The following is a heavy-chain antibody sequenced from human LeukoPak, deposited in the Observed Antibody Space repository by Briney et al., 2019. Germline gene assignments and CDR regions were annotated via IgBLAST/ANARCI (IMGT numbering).Heavy chain of an antibody. CDR1: GGSISGYH. CDR2: IHYSGSA. V-gene: IGHV4-59*01. D-gene: IGHD1/OR15-1a*01. Sequence: SETLSLTCSVSGGSISGYHWSWVRQPPGKGLQYIASIHYSGSADYNPSLRSRVAISVDTSKNQFSLNLISVTAADTAIYYCARWNNGGDYWGQGTLVTVSS. J-gene: IGHJ4*02. CDR3: ARWNNGGDY.